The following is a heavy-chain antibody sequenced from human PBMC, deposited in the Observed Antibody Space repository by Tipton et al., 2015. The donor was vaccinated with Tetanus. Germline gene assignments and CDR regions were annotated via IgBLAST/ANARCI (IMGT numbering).Heavy chain of an antibody. CDR1: GGSMRGDH. Sequence: GLVKPSETLSLICTVSGGSMRGDHWSWIRQPPGRGLEWIGYVYFSGSTKYNPSHASRVTISVDTSNNQISLNLNSVTAADTAVYYCVRHSGWFNFYRGIDVWGQGTTVTVSS. CDR3: VRHSGWFNFYRGIDV. V-gene: IGHV4-59*08. CDR2: VYFSGST. J-gene: IGHJ6*02. D-gene: IGHD6-13*01.